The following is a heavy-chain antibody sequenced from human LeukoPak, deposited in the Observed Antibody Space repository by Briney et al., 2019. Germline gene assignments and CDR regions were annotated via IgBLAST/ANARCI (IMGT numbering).Heavy chain of an antibody. V-gene: IGHV1-69*13. Sequence: SVKVSCKASGGTFSSYAISWVRQAPGQGLKWMGGIIPIFGTANYAQKFQGRVTITADESTSTAYMELSSLRSEDTAVYYCARWVVGAPRFDPWGQGTLVTVSS. D-gene: IGHD1-26*01. J-gene: IGHJ5*02. CDR3: ARWVVGAPRFDP. CDR1: GGTFSSYA. CDR2: IIPIFGTA.